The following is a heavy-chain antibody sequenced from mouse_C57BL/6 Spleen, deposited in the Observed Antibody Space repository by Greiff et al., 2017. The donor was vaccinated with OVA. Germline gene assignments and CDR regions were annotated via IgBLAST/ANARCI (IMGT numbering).Heavy chain of an antibody. J-gene: IGHJ3*01. CDR3: AKRGTGSFAY. CDR2: IWGGGST. V-gene: IGHV2-9*01. Sequence: QVHVKQSGPGLVAPSQSLSITCTVSGFSLTSYGVDWVRQPPGKGLEWLGVIWGGGSTNYNSALMSRLSISKDNSKSQVFLKMNSLQTDDTAMYYCAKRGTGSFAYWGQGTLVTVSA. CDR1: GFSLTSYG. D-gene: IGHD4-1*01.